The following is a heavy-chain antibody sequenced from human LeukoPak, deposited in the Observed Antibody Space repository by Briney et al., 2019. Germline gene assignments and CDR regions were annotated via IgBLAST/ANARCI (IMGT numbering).Heavy chain of an antibody. V-gene: IGHV3-30*04. CDR1: EFTFSSYT. D-gene: IGHD3-3*01. J-gene: IGHJ4*02. CDR2: ISYDGSNG. Sequence: GGSLRLSCAASEFTFSSYTMHWVRQAPGKGLEWVAVISYDGSNGYYADSVKGRFTISRDNSKSTLYLQMNSLRAEDATMYYCARAPSGYYPYFDYWGQGTLVTVSS. CDR3: ARAPSGYYPYFDY.